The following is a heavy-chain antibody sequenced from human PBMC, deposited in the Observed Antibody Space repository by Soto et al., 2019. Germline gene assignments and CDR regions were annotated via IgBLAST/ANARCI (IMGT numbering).Heavy chain of an antibody. CDR1: GGSFSGYY. D-gene: IGHD3-22*01. CDR3: ARVQTLYYYDSRGYIDY. V-gene: IGHV4-34*01. J-gene: IGHJ4*02. CDR2: INHSGST. Sequence: SETLSLTCAVYGGSFSGYYWSWIRQPPGKGLEWIGEINHSGSTNYNPSLKSRVTISVDTSKNQFSLKLSSVTAADTAVYYCARVQTLYYYDSRGYIDYWGQGTLVTVSS.